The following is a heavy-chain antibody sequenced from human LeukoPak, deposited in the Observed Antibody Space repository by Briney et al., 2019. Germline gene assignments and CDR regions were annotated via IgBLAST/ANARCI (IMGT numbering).Heavy chain of an antibody. D-gene: IGHD3-10*01. CDR3: AKDRVSPSGYFDY. CDR2: ISGSGGST. Sequence: GGSLRLSCAASGFTFSSYAMSWVRQAPGKGREWVSAISGSGGSTYYADSVKGRFTISRDNSKNTLYLQMNSLRAEDTAVYYCAKDRVSPSGYFDYWGQGTLVTVSS. CDR1: GFTFSSYA. V-gene: IGHV3-23*01. J-gene: IGHJ4*02.